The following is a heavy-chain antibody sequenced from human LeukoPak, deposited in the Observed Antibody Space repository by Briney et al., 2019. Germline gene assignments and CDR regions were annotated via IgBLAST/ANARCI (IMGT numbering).Heavy chain of an antibody. CDR2: IYAGGNT. V-gene: IGHV3-66*01. CDR3: VYGDFVRTVNYFDY. CDR1: GFTVSNSY. Sequence: GGSLRLSCAAPGFTVSNSYMSWDRQAPGKGLEWVSVIYAGGNTYYADSVKGRFTISRDNSKNSLFLQMHSLRAEDTALYYCVYGDFVRTVNYFDYWGQGTLVTVSS. J-gene: IGHJ4*02. D-gene: IGHD4-17*01.